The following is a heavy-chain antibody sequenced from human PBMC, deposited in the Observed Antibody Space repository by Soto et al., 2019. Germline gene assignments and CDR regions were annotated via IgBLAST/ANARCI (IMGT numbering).Heavy chain of an antibody. CDR1: GFTFSSYG. Sequence: QVQLVESGGGVVQPGRSLRLSCAASGFTFSSYGMHWVRQAPGKGLEWVAVISYDGSNKYYADSVKGRFTISRDNSKNKLYLQMNSLRAEDTAVYYCANDLGTIFGVVPGVLDPWGQGTLVTVSS. CDR2: ISYDGSNK. CDR3: ANDLGTIFGVVPGVLDP. J-gene: IGHJ5*02. D-gene: IGHD3-3*01. V-gene: IGHV3-30*18.